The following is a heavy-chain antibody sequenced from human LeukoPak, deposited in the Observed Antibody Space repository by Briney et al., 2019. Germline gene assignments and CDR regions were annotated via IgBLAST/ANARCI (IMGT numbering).Heavy chain of an antibody. D-gene: IGHD3-22*01. J-gene: IGHJ4*02. CDR2: IYHSGST. Sequence: PSETLSLTCTVSGGSISSGGYYWSWIRQPPGKGLEWIGYIYHSGSTYYNPSLKSRVTISVDRSKNQFSLKLSSVTAADTAVYYCASRNMIVASPLDYWGQGTLVTVSS. CDR3: ASRNMIVASPLDY. CDR1: GGSISSGGYY. V-gene: IGHV4-30-2*01.